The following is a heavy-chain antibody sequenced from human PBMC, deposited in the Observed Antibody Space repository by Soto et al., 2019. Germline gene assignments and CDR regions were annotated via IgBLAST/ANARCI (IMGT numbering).Heavy chain of an antibody. V-gene: IGHV3-23*01. CDR2: FTRSGNT. J-gene: IGHJ4*01. Sequence: GGSLRLSCAASGFTFSSYWMSWVRQAPGKGLEWVSTFTRSGNTYYADSVKGRFTISRDNSKNTLYLQMNSLRAEDTAVYYCAKNRYSSGWYCFDYWGHGTLVTVSS. D-gene: IGHD6-19*01. CDR1: GFTFSSYW. CDR3: AKNRYSSGWYCFDY.